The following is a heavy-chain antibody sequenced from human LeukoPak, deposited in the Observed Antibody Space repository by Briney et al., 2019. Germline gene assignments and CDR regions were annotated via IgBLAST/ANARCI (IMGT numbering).Heavy chain of an antibody. D-gene: IGHD6-19*01. CDR2: IYYSGST. J-gene: IGHJ6*02. CDR3: ARQGYSSGWYGGLGYYYYGMDV. CDR1: GGSISSSSYY. Sequence: SETLSLTCTVSGGSISSSSYYWGWIRQPPGKGLEWIGSIYYSGSTYYNPSLKSRVTISVDTSKNQFSLKLSSVTAADTAVYYCARQGYSSGWYGGLGYYYYGMDVWGQGTTVTVS. V-gene: IGHV4-39*01.